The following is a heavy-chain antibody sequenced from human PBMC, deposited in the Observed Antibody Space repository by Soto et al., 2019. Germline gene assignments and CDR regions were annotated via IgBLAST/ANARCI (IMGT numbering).Heavy chain of an antibody. J-gene: IGHJ5*02. Sequence: PSDTLSLTCTFSGGSVSSGDYYWSWIRQPPGKGLEWIGYIYYSGSTYYNPSLKSRVTISVDTSKNQFSLKLSSVTAADTAVYYCARDASLLYDFWSGYYQNWFDPWGQGTLVTVSS. CDR1: GGSVSSGDYY. D-gene: IGHD3-3*01. CDR3: ARDASLLYDFWSGYYQNWFDP. CDR2: IYYSGST. V-gene: IGHV4-30-4*02.